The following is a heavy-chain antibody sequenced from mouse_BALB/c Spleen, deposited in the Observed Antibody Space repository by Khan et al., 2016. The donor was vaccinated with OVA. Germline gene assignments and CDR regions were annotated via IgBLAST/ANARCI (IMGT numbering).Heavy chain of an antibody. CDR2: IYPYNDDT. V-gene: IGHV1S136*01. Sequence: VQLKQSGPELVKPGASVKMSCKASGYTFTSYVIHWVKQKPGQGLEWIGYIYPYNDDTKSNEKFKGKATLTSDKSSSTAYMELRSLTSEDSAVYYCARNYRYDVYYDYWGKGTTLTVSS. J-gene: IGHJ2*01. CDR1: GYTFTSYV. D-gene: IGHD2-14*01. CDR3: ARNYRYDVYYDY.